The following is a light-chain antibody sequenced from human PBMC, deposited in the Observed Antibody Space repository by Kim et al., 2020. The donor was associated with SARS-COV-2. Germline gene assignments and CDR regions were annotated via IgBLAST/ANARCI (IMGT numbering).Light chain of an antibody. J-gene: IGKJ1*01. CDR2: KAS. CDR3: QQYNSYRT. Sequence: SASVGDRVTITCRASQSISSWLAWYQQKPGKAPKLLIYKASSLESGVPSRFSGSGSGTEFTLTISSLQPDDFATYYCQQYNSYRTFGQGTKVDSK. V-gene: IGKV1-5*03. CDR1: QSISSW.